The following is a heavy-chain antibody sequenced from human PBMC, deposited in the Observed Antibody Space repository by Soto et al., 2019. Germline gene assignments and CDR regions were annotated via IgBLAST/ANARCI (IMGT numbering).Heavy chain of an antibody. CDR3: ARHWGGLGY. Sequence: PGGSLRLSCAASGFTFRNYWMTWVRQAPGKGLEWVANISKDGSEKSYVDSVKGRFTISRDNAKNSPYLEMNSLRVEDTAVYYCARHWGGLGYWGQGTLVTVSS. CDR1: GFTFRNYW. CDR2: ISKDGSEK. V-gene: IGHV3-7*03. J-gene: IGHJ4*02. D-gene: IGHD3-10*01.